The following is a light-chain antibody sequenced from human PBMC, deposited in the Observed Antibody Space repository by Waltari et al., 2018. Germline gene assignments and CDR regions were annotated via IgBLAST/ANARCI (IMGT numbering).Light chain of an antibody. V-gene: IGLV2-14*03. Sequence: HSALTQPASVSGSPGQSITISCTGTRSDVGGYDFVSWYRQHPEKAHNLIIFDVTERPSGISARFSVSNSGNTASLTISGLQSDDEADYYCASYTSSSNYVFGSGSTVTV. J-gene: IGLJ1*01. CDR2: DVT. CDR1: RSDVGGYDF. CDR3: ASYTSSSNYV.